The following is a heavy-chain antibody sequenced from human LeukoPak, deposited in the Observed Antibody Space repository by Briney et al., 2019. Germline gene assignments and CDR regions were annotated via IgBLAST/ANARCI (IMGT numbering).Heavy chain of an antibody. CDR3: ARLVVPEADDFDS. CDR2: IHHSGSG. J-gene: IGHJ4*02. Sequence: SGTLSLTCSVSRGSITTYYWNWIRQAPGKEPEWIGYIHHSGSGNYIHSLKSRVTLSIDTSKDHVFLRLTSVNAADPAVYYCARLVVPEADDFDSWGQGTLVTVSS. V-gene: IGHV4-59*08. CDR1: RGSITTYY. D-gene: IGHD2-2*01.